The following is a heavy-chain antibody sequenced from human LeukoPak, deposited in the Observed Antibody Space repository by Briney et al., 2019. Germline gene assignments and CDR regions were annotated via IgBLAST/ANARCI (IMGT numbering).Heavy chain of an antibody. J-gene: IGHJ3*02. CDR1: GFTFSSYS. CDR3: ARERGYSGYPDAFDI. D-gene: IGHD5-12*01. CDR2: ISSSSSYI. Sequence: GGSLRLSCAASGFTFSSYSMNWVRQAPGKGLEWVSSISSSSSYIYYADSVKGRFTISRDNAKNSLYLQMNSLRAEDTAVYYCARERGYSGYPDAFDIWGQGTMVTVSS. V-gene: IGHV3-21*01.